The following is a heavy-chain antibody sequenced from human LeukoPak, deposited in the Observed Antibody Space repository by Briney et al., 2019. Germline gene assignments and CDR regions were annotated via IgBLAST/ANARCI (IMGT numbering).Heavy chain of an antibody. Sequence: GGSLRLSCAASGFTFSSYEMNWVRQAPGKGLEWVSVIYSGGSTYYADSVKGRFTISRDNSKNMLYLQMNNLRTEDTAVYYCARDPSLFYNNIGGFDYWGQGTLVTVSS. V-gene: IGHV3-66*01. CDR3: ARDPSLFYNNIGGFDY. J-gene: IGHJ4*02. D-gene: IGHD2/OR15-2a*01. CDR1: GFTFSSYE. CDR2: IYSGGST.